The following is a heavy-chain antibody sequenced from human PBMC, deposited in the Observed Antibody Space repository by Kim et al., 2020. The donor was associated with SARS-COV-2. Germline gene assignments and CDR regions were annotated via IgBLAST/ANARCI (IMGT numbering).Heavy chain of an antibody. Sequence: GGSLRLSCAASGFTFSNYWMSWVRQAPGKGLEWVANINKVGSGKYYVDSVKGRFTISRDNAKNSLYLQMNGLRAEDTAVYYCARSNLAMAYWGLGTL. CDR1: GFTFSNYW. J-gene: IGHJ1*01. CDR2: INKVGSGK. CDR3: ARSNLAMAY. D-gene: IGHD4-4*01. V-gene: IGHV3-7*01.